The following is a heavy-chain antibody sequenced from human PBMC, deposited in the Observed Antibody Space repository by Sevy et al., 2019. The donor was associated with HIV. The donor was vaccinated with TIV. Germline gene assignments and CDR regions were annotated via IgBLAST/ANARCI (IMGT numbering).Heavy chain of an antibody. J-gene: IGHJ4*02. D-gene: IGHD3-10*01. CDR3: ARAVRGWLQPFDY. Sequence: SETLSLTCTVSGGSISSYYWSWIRQPPGKGLEWIGYIYYSGSTNYNPSLKSRVPISVDTSKNQFSLKLSSVTAADTAVYYCARAVRGWLQPFDYWGQGTLVTVSS. CDR1: GGSISSYY. CDR2: IYYSGST. V-gene: IGHV4-59*01.